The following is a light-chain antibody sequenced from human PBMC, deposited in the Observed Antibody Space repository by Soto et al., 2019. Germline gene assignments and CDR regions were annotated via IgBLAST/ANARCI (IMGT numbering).Light chain of an antibody. J-gene: IGLJ1*01. V-gene: IGLV2-14*01. CDR2: EVS. CDR3: SSYTSSSIAYV. CDR1: SSDLGGYNY. Sequence: QSALTQPASVSGSPGQSITISCTGPSSDLGGYNYVSWYQQHPGKAPKLMIYEVSNRPSGVPNRFSGSKSGNTASLTISGLQAEHESDYYCSSYTSSSIAYVFGAGTKVTVL.